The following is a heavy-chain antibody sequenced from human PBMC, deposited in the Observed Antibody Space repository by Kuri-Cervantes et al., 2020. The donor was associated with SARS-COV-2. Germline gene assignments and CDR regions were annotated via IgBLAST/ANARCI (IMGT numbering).Heavy chain of an antibody. D-gene: IGHD2-21*02. CDR3: ARLAVVTADLRLVDY. CDR1: GYTFTGYY. V-gene: IGHV1-69*06. Sequence: SVKVSCKASGYTFTGYYMHWVRQAPGQGLEWMGGIIPIFGTANYAQKFQGRVTITADKSTSTAYMELSSLRSEDTAVYYCARLAVVTADLRLVDYWGQGTLVTVSS. CDR2: IIPIFGTA. J-gene: IGHJ4*02.